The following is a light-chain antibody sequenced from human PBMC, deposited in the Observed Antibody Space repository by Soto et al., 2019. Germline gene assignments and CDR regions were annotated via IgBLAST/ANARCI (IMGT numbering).Light chain of an antibody. CDR1: QTISSW. V-gene: IGKV1-5*03. J-gene: IGKJ1*01. Sequence: DIQMTQSPSTLSVYXXDRVTITCRSSQTISSWLAWYQQKPGKAPXXLIYKASTLKSGVPSRFSGSGSGTEFTLTISSLQPDDFATYYCQHYNSYSEAFGQGTKVDI. CDR2: KAS. CDR3: QHYNSYSEA.